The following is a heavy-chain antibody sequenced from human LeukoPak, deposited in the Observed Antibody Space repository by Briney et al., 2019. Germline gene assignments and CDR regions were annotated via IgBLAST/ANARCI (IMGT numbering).Heavy chain of an antibody. CDR1: GFTFGDYA. V-gene: IGHV3-49*03. D-gene: IGHD3-22*01. CDR2: IRTKAYGGTT. CDR3: TSSHDSSGYTPDY. J-gene: IGHJ4*02. Sequence: GGSLRLSCTASGFTFGDYAMSWISQAPGKGLEWVGFIRTKAYGGTTEYAASVKGRFTISRDDSKSIAYLQMNSLKTEDTALYYCTSSHDSSGYTPDYWGQGTLVTVSS.